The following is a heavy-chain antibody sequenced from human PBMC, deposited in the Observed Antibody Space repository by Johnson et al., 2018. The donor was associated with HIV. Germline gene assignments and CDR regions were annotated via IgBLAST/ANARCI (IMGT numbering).Heavy chain of an antibody. D-gene: IGHD1-26*01. V-gene: IGHV3-20*04. CDR2: LNWNGGST. Sequence: VQLVESGGGVVRPGGSLRLSCAASGFTFDDYGMSWVRQAPGKGLEWVSGLNWNGGSTGYADSVTGRFTISRDNAKNSLYLQMNSLSAEDTALYYCARDPTIAWDLKGDAFDIWGQGTMVTVSS. CDR1: GFTFDDYG. CDR3: ARDPTIAWDLKGDAFDI. J-gene: IGHJ3*02.